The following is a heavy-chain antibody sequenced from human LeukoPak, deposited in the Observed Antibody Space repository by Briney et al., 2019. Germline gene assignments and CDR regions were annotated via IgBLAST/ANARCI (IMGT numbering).Heavy chain of an antibody. CDR3: ARDRDYYDFWSGNDAFDI. CDR1: GGSISSYY. CDR2: IYTSGST. V-gene: IGHV4-4*07. J-gene: IGHJ3*02. D-gene: IGHD3-3*01. Sequence: SETLSLTCTVSGGSISSYYWSWIRQPAGKGLEWIGRIYTSGSTNYNPSLKSRVTMSVGTSKNQFSLKLSSVTAADTAVYYCARDRDYYDFWSGNDAFDIWGQGTMVTVSS.